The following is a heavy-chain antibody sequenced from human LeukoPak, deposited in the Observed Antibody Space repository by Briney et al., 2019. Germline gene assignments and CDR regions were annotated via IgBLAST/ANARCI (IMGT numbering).Heavy chain of an antibody. CDR1: GFTFSSYG. D-gene: IGHD1/OR15-1a*01. CDR3: ARDPGRTGFDY. Sequence: PGGSLRLSCAASGFTFSSYGMHWVRQAPGKGLEWVAVISYDGSNKYYADSVKGRFTISRDNAKNSLYLRMTSLRAEDTAVYYCARDPGRTGFDYWGQGTLVTVSS. CDR2: ISYDGSNK. V-gene: IGHV3-30*03. J-gene: IGHJ4*02.